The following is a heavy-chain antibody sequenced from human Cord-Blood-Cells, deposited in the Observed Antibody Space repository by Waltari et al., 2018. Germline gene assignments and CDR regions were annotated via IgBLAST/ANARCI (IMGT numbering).Heavy chain of an antibody. CDR3: AREELDYYDSSGYYFDY. D-gene: IGHD3-22*01. CDR1: GGTFSSYA. CDR2: IIPILGRA. Sequence: QVQLVQSGAEVKKPGSSVKVSCKASGGTFSSYAISWVRQAPGQGLEWMGGIIPILGRANYAQKFQGRGTITADESTSTAYMELSSLRSEDTAVYYCAREELDYYDSSGYYFDYWGQGTLVTVSS. V-gene: IGHV1-69*11. J-gene: IGHJ4*02.